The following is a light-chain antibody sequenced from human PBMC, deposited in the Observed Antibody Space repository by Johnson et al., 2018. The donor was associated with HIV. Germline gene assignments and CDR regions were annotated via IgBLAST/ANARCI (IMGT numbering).Light chain of an antibody. CDR1: SSNIGNNY. Sequence: HSVLTQPPSVSAAPGQKVTISCSGSSSNIGNNYVSWYQQLPGTAPRLLIYDNDKRPSGFPDRFSASQSGTSATLGITGLQTGDAADYYCGTRVSSLSAYVFGTGTKVTVL. V-gene: IGLV1-51*01. CDR3: GTRVSSLSAYV. J-gene: IGLJ1*01. CDR2: DND.